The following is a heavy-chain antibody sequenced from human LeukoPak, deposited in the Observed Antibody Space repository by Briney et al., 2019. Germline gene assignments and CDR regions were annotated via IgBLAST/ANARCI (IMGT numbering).Heavy chain of an antibody. CDR1: GYTFTAYH. D-gene: IGHD1-26*01. CDR3: ARDDRIGWELNY. J-gene: IGHJ4*02. V-gene: IGHV1-2*06. Sequence: ASVKVSCKASGYTFTAYHMHWVRQAPGQGLEWMGRINPNSGGTNYAQKFQDRVTMTRDTSISTAYMELSRLRSDDTAVYYCARDDRIGWELNYWGQGTLVTVSS. CDR2: INPNSGGT.